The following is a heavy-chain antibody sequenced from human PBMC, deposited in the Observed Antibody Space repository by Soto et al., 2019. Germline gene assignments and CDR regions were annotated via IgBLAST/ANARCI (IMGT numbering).Heavy chain of an antibody. CDR3: ARAPMATICRLDY. CDR2: INSDGSST. D-gene: IGHD5-12*01. V-gene: IGHV3-74*01. J-gene: IGHJ4*02. Sequence: GGSLRLSCAGSGFTLSGYWMHWVRQAPGKGLVWVSRINSDGSSTGYADSVKGRFTISRDNAKNTLYLQMNSLRAEDTAVYYCARAPMATICRLDYWGPGTLVTVSS. CDR1: GFTLSGYW.